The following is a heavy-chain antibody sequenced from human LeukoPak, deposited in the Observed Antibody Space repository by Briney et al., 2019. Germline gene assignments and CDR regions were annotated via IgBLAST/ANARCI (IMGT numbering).Heavy chain of an antibody. V-gene: IGHV1-2*04. CDR3: ARGRHDYGDFDNWYFGL. CDR1: GYTFTGYY. D-gene: IGHD4-17*01. J-gene: IGHJ2*01. CDR2: INPNSGGT. Sequence: GASVKVSCKASGYTFTGYYMHWVRQAPGQGLEWMGWINPNSGGTNYAQKFQGWVTMTRDTSISTAYMELSRLRSDDTAVYYCARGRHDYGDFDNWYFGLWGRGTLVTVSS.